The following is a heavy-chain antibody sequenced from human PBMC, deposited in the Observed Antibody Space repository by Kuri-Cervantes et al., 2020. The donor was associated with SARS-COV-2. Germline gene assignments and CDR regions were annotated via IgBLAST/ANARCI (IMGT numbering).Heavy chain of an antibody. J-gene: IGHJ4*02. CDR3: ARREDYCDDGGGGGYFDY. CDR2: IYTSGCT. CDR1: GGSISSGSYY. Sequence: SATLSLTCTVSGGSISSGSYYWSWIRQPAGKGLEWSGRIYTSGCTNYNPSLKSRVTISVDTSKNQFSLKLSSVTAADTAVYYCARREDYCDDGGGGGYFDYWGQGTLVTVSS. D-gene: IGHD4-23*01. V-gene: IGHV4-61*02.